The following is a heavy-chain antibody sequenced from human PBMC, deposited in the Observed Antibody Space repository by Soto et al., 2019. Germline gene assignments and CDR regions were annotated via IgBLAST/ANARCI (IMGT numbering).Heavy chain of an antibody. CDR1: GYTFSGYS. D-gene: IGHD2-21*01. CDR2: ISGYNGNT. J-gene: IGHJ6*02. Sequence: QVVLEQSGGEVKKPGASVKVSCKASGYTFSGYSITWVRQAPGQGLEWMGRISGYNGNTNYARTLRGRLTLTTDTSTSTAYMELRSLTSDDTAVYYCARDVFCGGAPACPDMDVWGQGTTGTVSS. V-gene: IGHV1-18*04. CDR3: ARDVFCGGAPACPDMDV.